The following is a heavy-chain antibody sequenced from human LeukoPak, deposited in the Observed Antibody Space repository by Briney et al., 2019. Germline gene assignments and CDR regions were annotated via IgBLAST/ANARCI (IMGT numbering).Heavy chain of an antibody. CDR1: GFTFSSYW. CDR2: IKPDGTEK. V-gene: IGHV3-7*01. Sequence: GGSLRLSCAASGFTFSSYWMSWVRQAPGKGLEWVANIKPDGTEKYYVDSVKGRFTISRDNAKNSLLLQMNSLRVEDTAVYYCARDESGDNDAFDIWGQGTMVTVSS. CDR3: ARDESGDNDAFDI. J-gene: IGHJ3*02. D-gene: IGHD2-21*01.